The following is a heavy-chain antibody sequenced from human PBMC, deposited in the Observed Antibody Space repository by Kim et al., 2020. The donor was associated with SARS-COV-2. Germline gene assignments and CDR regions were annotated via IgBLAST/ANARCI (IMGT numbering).Heavy chain of an antibody. V-gene: IGHV3-20*04. CDR3: ARRPQAGHARAFDY. J-gene: IGHJ4*02. CDR2: INWSGSST. CDR1: GFTFANHG. Sequence: GGSLRLSCEASGFTFANHGMSWVRQAPGRGLEWISAINWSGSSTKYVDSVKGRFTISRDNAKNTLSLQMNRLKPEDTAFYYCARRPQAGHARAFDYWGQG. D-gene: IGHD2-8*01.